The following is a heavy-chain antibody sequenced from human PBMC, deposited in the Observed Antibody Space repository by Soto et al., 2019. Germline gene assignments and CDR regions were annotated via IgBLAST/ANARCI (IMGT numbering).Heavy chain of an antibody. J-gene: IGHJ4*02. CDR3: AKEAVSGWYYFDC. V-gene: IGHV3-23*01. D-gene: IGHD6-19*01. CDR1: GFTFSSYA. CDR2: ISGSGVST. Sequence: GGSLRLSCAASGFTFSSYAMSWVRQAPGKGLEWVSTISGSGVSTYYADSLKGRFTISRDNSKNTLFLQMSSQRAEDTAVYYCAKEAVSGWYYFDCWGPGTLVTVSS.